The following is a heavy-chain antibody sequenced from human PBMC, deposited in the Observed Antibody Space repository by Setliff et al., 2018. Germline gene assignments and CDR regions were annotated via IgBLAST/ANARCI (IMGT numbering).Heavy chain of an antibody. CDR2: IIPIFGTA. J-gene: IGHJ6*03. D-gene: IGHD2-21*01. CDR3: ARRMGPGDWYYYYYMDV. V-gene: IGHV1-69*13. Sequence: SVKVSCKASGGTFSSYAISWVRQAPGQGLEWMGGIIPIFGTANYAQKFQGRVTITADESTSTAYMELSSLRSEDTAVYYCARRMGPGDWYYYYYMDVWGKGTTVTVS. CDR1: GGTFSSYA.